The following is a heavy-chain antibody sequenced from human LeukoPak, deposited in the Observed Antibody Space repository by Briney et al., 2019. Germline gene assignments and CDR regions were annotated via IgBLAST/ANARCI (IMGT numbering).Heavy chain of an antibody. CDR1: GFTVSSNY. CDR2: IYSGGST. V-gene: IGHV3-53*01. Sequence: PGGSLRLSCAASGFTVSSNYMSWVRQAPGKGLEWVSVIYSGGSTYCADSVKGRFTISRDNSKNTLYLQMNSLRAEDTAVYYCAKDLFGPLDYWGQGTLVTVSS. CDR3: AKDLFGPLDY. J-gene: IGHJ4*02. D-gene: IGHD3-16*01.